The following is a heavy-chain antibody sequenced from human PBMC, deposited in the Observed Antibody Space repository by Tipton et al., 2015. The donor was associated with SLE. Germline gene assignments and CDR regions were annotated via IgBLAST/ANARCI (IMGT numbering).Heavy chain of an antibody. Sequence: TLSLTCTVSGGSISSHYWSWIRQPPGKGLGWIGYIYYSGSTNYNPSLKSRVTISVDTSKNQFSLKLSSVTAADTAVYYCARSAVADHFDYWGQGTLVTVSS. CDR1: GGSISSHY. D-gene: IGHD6-19*01. CDR3: ARSAVADHFDY. CDR2: IYYSGST. J-gene: IGHJ4*02. V-gene: IGHV4-59*11.